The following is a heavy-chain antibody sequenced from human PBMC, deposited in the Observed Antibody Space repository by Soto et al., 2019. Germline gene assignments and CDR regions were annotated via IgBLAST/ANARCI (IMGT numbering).Heavy chain of an antibody. V-gene: IGHV3-73*02. CDR1: GFSFSDSA. CDR2: IRSKANSYLI. D-gene: IGHD1-26*01. CDR3: ARGGEMGINDY. Sequence: EVQLVESGGGLVQPGGSLRLSCAASGFSFSDSAMHWVRQASGKGLEWIARIRSKANSYLIAYDESVRGRFIISRDDSKNMAYLQMNDLNTEDTAIYYCARGGEMGINDYWGQGTPVTVS. J-gene: IGHJ4*02.